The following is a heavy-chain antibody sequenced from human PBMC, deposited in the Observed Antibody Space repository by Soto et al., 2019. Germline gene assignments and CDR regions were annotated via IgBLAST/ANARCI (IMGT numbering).Heavy chain of an antibody. J-gene: IGHJ6*02. CDR1: GGTFDNYA. D-gene: IGHD3-22*01. CDR2: IIPMLDSA. CDR3: ARTYHYDSGSKTYFYYGMDV. V-gene: IGHV1-69*05. Sequence: QVQLVQSGAEVKKPGSSVKVSCKASGGTFDNYAITWVRQAPGQVLEWMAGIIPMLDSANYAEKFQDRVTITPNESTRKAYVGVSSLRSEHTAVYYCARTYHYDSGSKTYFYYGMDVWGQGTTVTVSS.